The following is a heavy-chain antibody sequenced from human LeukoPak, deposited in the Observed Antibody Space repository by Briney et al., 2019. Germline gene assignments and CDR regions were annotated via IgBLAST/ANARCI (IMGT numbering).Heavy chain of an antibody. CDR1: GFTFSSYA. CDR2: ISGSGGST. V-gene: IGHV3-23*01. CDR3: ARSRERGDILTYYYYYYGMDV. Sequence: PGGSLRLSCAASGFTFSSYAMSWVRQAPGKGLEWVPAISGSGGSTYYADSVKGRFTISRDNSKNTLYLQMNSLRAEDTAVYYCARSRERGDILTYYYYYYGMDVWGQGTTVTVSS. D-gene: IGHD3-9*01. J-gene: IGHJ6*02.